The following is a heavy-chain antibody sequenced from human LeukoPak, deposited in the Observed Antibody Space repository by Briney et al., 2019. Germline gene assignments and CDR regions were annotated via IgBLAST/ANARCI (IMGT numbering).Heavy chain of an antibody. CDR1: GYTFTSYG. D-gene: IGHD6-13*01. CDR2: ISAYNGNT. CDR3: AGEGRIAAAGADAFDI. J-gene: IGHJ3*02. Sequence: ASVKVSCKASGYTFTSYGISWVRQAPGQGLEWMGWISAYNGNTNYAQKLQGRVTMTTDTSTSTAYMELRSLRSDDTAVYYCAGEGRIAAAGADAFDIWGQGTMVTVSS. V-gene: IGHV1-18*01.